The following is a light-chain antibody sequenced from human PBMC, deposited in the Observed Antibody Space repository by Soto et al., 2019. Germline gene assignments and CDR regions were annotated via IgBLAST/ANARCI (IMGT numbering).Light chain of an antibody. V-gene: IGKV1-5*01. CDR2: DAS. J-gene: IGKJ1*01. Sequence: DIQMTQSPSTMSASVGDRVTITCRASQSISMWLAWYQQKPGKAPNLLISDASNLESGVPSRFSGSGSGTEFTLTISSLQPDDVATYYCQQYNTYWTXGPGTKVDIK. CDR1: QSISMW. CDR3: QQYNTYWT.